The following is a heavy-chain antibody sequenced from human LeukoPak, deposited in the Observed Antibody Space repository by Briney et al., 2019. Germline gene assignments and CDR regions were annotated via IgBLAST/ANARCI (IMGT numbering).Heavy chain of an antibody. J-gene: IGHJ6*03. D-gene: IGHD3-16*01. CDR2: IRCDGRNK. CDR3: AKLKINYYYYMDV. V-gene: IGHV3-30*02. CDR1: GFTFSSYCMQFSSYG. Sequence: GGSLRLSCAASGFTFSSYCMQFSSYGMQWGLQAPGNRQGWGALIRCDGRNKYYADSVKGRFTICRDNTKNTIYLQMSSLRAEDTAIYYCAKLKINYYYYMDVWGKGTTVIVSS.